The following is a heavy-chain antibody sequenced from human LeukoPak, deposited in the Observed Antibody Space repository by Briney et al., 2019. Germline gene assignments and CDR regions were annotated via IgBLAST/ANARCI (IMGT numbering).Heavy chain of an antibody. V-gene: IGHV3-66*01. CDR1: GFTVSSNY. CDR2: IYSGGST. J-gene: IGHJ4*02. Sequence: GGSLRLSCAASGFTVSSNYMSWVRQAPGKGLEWVSVIYSGGSTYYADSVKGRFTISRDNSKNTLYLQMNSLRAEDTAVYYCARKGYSSGWGVDYWGQGTLVTVSS. CDR3: ARKGYSSGWGVDY. D-gene: IGHD6-19*01.